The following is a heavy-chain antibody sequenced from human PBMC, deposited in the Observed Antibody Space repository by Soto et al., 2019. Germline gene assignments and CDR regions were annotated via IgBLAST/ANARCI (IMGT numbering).Heavy chain of an antibody. V-gene: IGHV3-74*01. D-gene: IGHD5-12*01. Sequence: SLRLSGAAGGFTFSSYWMPLVFHAPGKGLVWVSRITTDGRSTSYVDSVRGRFTFSRDNAKNTLYLQMNSLRVEDTAVYYCERDAYIGGIYSGFDYWGHGTLVTGS. CDR3: ERDAYIGGIYSGFDY. CDR2: ITTDGRST. CDR1: GFTFSSYW. J-gene: IGHJ4*01.